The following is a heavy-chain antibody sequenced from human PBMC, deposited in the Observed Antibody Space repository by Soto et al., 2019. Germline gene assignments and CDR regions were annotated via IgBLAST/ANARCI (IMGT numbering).Heavy chain of an antibody. Sequence: QVQLVESGGGVVQPGRSLRLSCAASGFTFSSYAMHWVRQAPGKGLEWVAVISYDGSNKYYADSVKGRFTISRDTSKNTLYLQMNSLKFKDTAVYYCARTLWRDDYNWGYFDLWGRGTLVTVSS. J-gene: IGHJ2*01. CDR2: ISYDGSNK. V-gene: IGHV3-30-3*01. CDR1: GFTFSSYA. CDR3: ARTLWRDDYNWGYFDL. D-gene: IGHD4-4*01.